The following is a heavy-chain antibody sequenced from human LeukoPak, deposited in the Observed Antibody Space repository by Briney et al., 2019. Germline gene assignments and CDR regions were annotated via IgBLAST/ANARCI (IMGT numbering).Heavy chain of an antibody. V-gene: IGHV3-23*01. CDR3: AKDPNVLMMYAYYMDV. Sequence: PGGSLRLSCAASGFTFSSYAMSWVRQAPGKGLEWVSVISGSGGSTYYGDSVKGRFTISRDNSKNTLYLQMNSLRAEDTAVYYCAKDPNVLMMYAYYMDVWGKGTTVTVSS. CDR2: ISGSGGST. D-gene: IGHD2-8*01. J-gene: IGHJ6*03. CDR1: GFTFSSYA.